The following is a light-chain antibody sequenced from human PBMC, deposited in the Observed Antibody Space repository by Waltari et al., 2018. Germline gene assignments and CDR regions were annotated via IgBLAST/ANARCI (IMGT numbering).Light chain of an antibody. CDR1: SSNIGSNT. CDR2: SNN. Sequence: QSVLTQPPSASGTPGQRVTIPCSGSSSNIGSNTVTWYQQLPGPAPKLLIYSNNQRPSGVPDRFSGSKSGTSASLAISGLQSEDEADYYCAAWDDSLNGVVFGGGTKLTVL. V-gene: IGLV1-44*01. J-gene: IGLJ2*01. CDR3: AAWDDSLNGVV.